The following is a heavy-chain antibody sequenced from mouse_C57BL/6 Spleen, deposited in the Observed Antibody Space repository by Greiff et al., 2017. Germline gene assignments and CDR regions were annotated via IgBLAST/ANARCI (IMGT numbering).Heavy chain of an antibody. Sequence: EVNLLESGPGLVKPSQSLSLTCSVSGYSFTSGYYWNWIRPFPGNKLEWMGYIRYDGSNNYNPSLKNRISITRDTSKNQFFLKLNSETTKDTATDDCARDQGWLLPFAYWGQGTLVTVSA. CDR2: IRYDGSN. D-gene: IGHD2-3*01. J-gene: IGHJ3*01. CDR1: GYSFTSGYY. CDR3: ARDQGWLLPFAY. V-gene: IGHV3-6*01.